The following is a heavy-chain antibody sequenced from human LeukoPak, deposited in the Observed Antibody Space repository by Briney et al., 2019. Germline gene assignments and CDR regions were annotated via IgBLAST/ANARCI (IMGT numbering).Heavy chain of an antibody. V-gene: IGHV3-23*01. Sequence: PGGSLRLSCAASGFTFSSYAMSWVRQAPGKGLEWVSAISGSGGSTYYADSVKGRFTISRDNSKNTLYLQMNSLRAEDTAVYYCAKGGCGSGSYFGEFDYWGQGTLVTVSS. J-gene: IGHJ4*02. D-gene: IGHD3-10*01. CDR2: ISGSGGST. CDR3: AKGGCGSGSYFGEFDY. CDR1: GFTFSSYA.